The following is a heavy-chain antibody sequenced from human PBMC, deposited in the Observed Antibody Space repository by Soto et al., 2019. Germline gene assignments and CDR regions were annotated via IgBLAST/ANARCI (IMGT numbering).Heavy chain of an antibody. CDR3: ARSSGVSTPDFDY. D-gene: IGHD3-10*01. J-gene: IGHJ4*02. V-gene: IGHV3-30-3*01. Sequence: PGGSLRLSCAASGFTFTLYAIHWVRQAPGKGLEWVAVISHDGSIKYYTDSVKGRFTISRDKSLHTVYLQMNSLGPEDTAVYFCARSSGVSTPDFDYWGQGALVTVSS. CDR2: ISHDGSIK. CDR1: GFTFTLYA.